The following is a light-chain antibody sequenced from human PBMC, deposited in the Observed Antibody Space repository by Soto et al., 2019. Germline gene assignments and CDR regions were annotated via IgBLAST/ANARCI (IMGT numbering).Light chain of an antibody. CDR2: KDS. V-gene: IGLV3-16*01. CDR1: ALPKKY. J-gene: IGLJ2*01. Sequence: SYELTQPPSVSVSLGQMARITCSGEALPKKYAYWYQQKPGQFPVLVIYKDSERPSGIPERFSGSSSGTIVTLTISGVQAEDEADYYCLSADSSGTGVVFGGGTKLTVL. CDR3: LSADSSGTGVV.